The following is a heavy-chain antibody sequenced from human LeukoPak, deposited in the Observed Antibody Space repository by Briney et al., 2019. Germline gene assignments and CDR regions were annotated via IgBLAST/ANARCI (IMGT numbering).Heavy chain of an antibody. Sequence: SETLSLTCTVSGGSISSGDYYWSWIRQPPGKGLEWIGYIYYSGSTYYNPSLKSRVTISVDTSKNQFSLKLSSVTAADTAVYYCARNRDGYNSFDYWGQGTLVTVSS. CDR2: IYYSGST. V-gene: IGHV4-30-4*08. D-gene: IGHD5-24*01. J-gene: IGHJ4*02. CDR3: ARNRDGYNSFDY. CDR1: GGSISSGDYY.